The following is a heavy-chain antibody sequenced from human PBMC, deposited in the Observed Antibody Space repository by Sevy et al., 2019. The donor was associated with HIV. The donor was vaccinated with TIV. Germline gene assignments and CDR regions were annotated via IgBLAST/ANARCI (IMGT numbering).Heavy chain of an antibody. CDR3: ARVGITMIDDYYYYMDV. J-gene: IGHJ6*03. CDR2: ISSSSSYI. Sequence: GGSLRLSCAASGFTFSSYSMNWVRQAPGKGLEWVSSISSSSSYIYYAASLKGRFTISGDNAKNSLYMQMKILRAEDTAVYYCARVGITMIDDYYYYMDVWGQGTTVTVSS. V-gene: IGHV3-21*01. D-gene: IGHD3-22*01. CDR1: GFTFSSYS.